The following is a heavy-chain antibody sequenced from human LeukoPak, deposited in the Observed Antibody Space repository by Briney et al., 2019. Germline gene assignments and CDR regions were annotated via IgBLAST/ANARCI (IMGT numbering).Heavy chain of an antibody. J-gene: IGHJ4*02. Sequence: SETLSLTCAVYGGSFSGYYWSWIRQPPGKKLEWIGEINHSGSTNYNPSLKSRVTISVDTSKNQFSLKLSSVTAADTAVYYCARDIAARPFADWGQGTLVTVSS. CDR1: GGSFSGYY. D-gene: IGHD6-6*01. CDR3: ARDIAARPFAD. CDR2: INHSGST. V-gene: IGHV4-34*01.